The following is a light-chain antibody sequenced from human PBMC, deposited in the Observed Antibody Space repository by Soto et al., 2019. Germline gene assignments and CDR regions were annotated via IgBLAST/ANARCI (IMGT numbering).Light chain of an antibody. J-gene: IGKJ1*01. V-gene: IGKV1-5*01. Sequence: DIQMTQTPSTLSASVGDRVAITCRASQSISVAVAWYQQKPGKAPKLLIFDTSSLESGVPSRFSGSGSATEFTLTISSLQSDDFATYYCQQYNPYSMWTFGQGTNVEIK. CDR1: QSISVA. CDR3: QQYNPYSMWT. CDR2: DTS.